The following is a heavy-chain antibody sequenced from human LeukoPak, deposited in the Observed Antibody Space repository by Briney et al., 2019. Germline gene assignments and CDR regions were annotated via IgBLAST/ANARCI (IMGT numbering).Heavy chain of an antibody. Sequence: SETLSLTCTVSGGSVSSYYWSWIRQPAGKGLEWIGRIYTSGSTNYNPSLKSRVTISVDKSKNQFSLKLTSVTAADTAFYYCARGRDRSKTGDHWGQGSLVTVSS. V-gene: IGHV4-4*07. CDR1: GGSVSSYY. D-gene: IGHD5-24*01. CDR2: IYTSGST. J-gene: IGHJ4*02. CDR3: ARGRDRSKTGDH.